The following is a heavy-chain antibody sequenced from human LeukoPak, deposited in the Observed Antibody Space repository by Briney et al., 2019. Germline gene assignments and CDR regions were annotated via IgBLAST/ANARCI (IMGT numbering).Heavy chain of an antibody. CDR1: GHTFTGYY. V-gene: IGHV1-2*02. D-gene: IGHD5-18*01. Sequence: ASVKVSCKASGHTFTGYYMHWVRQAPGQGLEWMGWINPNSGGTNYAQKFQGRVTMTRDTSISTAYMELSSLRSEDTAVYYCATSFKGYSYGYYYYYMDVWGKGTTVTISS. J-gene: IGHJ6*03. CDR2: INPNSGGT. CDR3: ATSFKGYSYGYYYYYMDV.